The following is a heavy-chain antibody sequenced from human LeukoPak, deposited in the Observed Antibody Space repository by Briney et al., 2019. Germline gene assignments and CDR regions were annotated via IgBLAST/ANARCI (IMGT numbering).Heavy chain of an antibody. Sequence: SETLSLTCTVSGGSISSYYWSWIRQPPGKGLEWIGYIYYSGSTNYNPSLKSRVTMSVDTSKNHFSLKLSSVTAADTAVYYCARCRGGLIDRWGQGTLVTVSS. CDR1: GGSISSYY. V-gene: IGHV4-59*12. D-gene: IGHD2-15*01. J-gene: IGHJ4*02. CDR2: IYYSGST. CDR3: ARCRGGLIDR.